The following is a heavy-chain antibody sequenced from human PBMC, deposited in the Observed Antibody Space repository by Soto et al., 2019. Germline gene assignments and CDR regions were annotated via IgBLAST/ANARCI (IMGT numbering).Heavy chain of an antibody. Sequence: EVQLVESGGGLAKPWGSLRLSCAACGVTFSSYSMNWVRQAPGKGLELVSSISSSSSYIYYADSVKGLFNISRDNAKNSLSLQMNSLRAEDTAVYYCARERSGWDLYYWGQGTLVTFSS. V-gene: IGHV3-21*01. CDR3: ARERSGWDLYY. CDR1: GVTFSSYS. J-gene: IGHJ4*02. CDR2: ISSSSSYI. D-gene: IGHD6-19*01.